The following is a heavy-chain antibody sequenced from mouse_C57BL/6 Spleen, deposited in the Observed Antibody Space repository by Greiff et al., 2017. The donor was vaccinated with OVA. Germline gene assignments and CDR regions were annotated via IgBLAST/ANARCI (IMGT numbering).Heavy chain of an antibody. CDR2: IRSKSSNYAT. CDR1: GFTFNTYA. J-gene: IGHJ1*03. CDR3: VRGKFIRCYFDV. D-gene: IGHD1-1*01. Sequence: DVHLVESGGGLVQPKGSLKLSCAASGFTFNTYAMHWVRQAPGQGLEWVARIRSKSSNYATYYAVSVKARFTISSDDSQTMLYLQMNNLKTEDTAMYYCVRGKFIRCYFDVWGTGTSVTVSS. V-gene: IGHV10-3*01.